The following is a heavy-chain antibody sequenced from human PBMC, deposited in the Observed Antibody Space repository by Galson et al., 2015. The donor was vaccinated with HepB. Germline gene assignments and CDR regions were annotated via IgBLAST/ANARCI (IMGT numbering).Heavy chain of an antibody. D-gene: IGHD5-12*01. J-gene: IGHJ4*02. CDR3: ARHCYSGPPGWD. Sequence: SLRLSCAASGFTFSSYSMNWVRQAPGKGLEWVSYISSSSSTIYYADSVKGRFTISRDNAKNSLYLQMNSLRSDDTAVYYCARHCYSGPPGWDWGQGTLVTVSS. V-gene: IGHV3-48*01. CDR2: ISSSSSTI. CDR1: GFTFSSYS.